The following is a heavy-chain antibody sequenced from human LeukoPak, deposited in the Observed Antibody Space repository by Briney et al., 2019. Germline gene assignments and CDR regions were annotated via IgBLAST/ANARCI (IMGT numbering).Heavy chain of an antibody. J-gene: IGHJ4*02. CDR2: IYYSGST. Sequence: PSETLSLTCTVSGGSISSSSYYWGWIRQPPGKGLEWIGSIYYSGSTYYNPSLKSRVTISVDTSKNQFSLKLSSVTAADTAVYYCARAVPNYYDSSGYYPDYWGQGTLVTVSS. V-gene: IGHV4-39*07. CDR3: ARAVPNYYDSSGYYPDY. CDR1: GGSISSSSYY. D-gene: IGHD3-22*01.